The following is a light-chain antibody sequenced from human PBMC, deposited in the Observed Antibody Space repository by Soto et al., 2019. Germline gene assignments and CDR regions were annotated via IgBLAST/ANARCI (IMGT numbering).Light chain of an antibody. CDR2: AGS. CDR3: QQYNKWPLT. J-gene: IGKJ1*01. Sequence: EIMMTQSPGTLSASPGERATLSCRASQSVSINLAWYQQKPGQAPRLLIYAGSTRATGIPARFSGSGSGTEFTLTISSLQSEDFAVYYCQQYNKWPLTFGQGTKVEIK. V-gene: IGKV3-15*01. CDR1: QSVSIN.